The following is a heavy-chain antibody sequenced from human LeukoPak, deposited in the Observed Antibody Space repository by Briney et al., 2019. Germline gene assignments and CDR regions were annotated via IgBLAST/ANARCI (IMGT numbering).Heavy chain of an antibody. CDR2: ISVSGNT. CDR3: ARVLSSVDTADDY. Sequence: GGSLRLSCAASGFTFSSYAMSWVRQAPGKGLEWVSSISVSGNTYHADSVKGRFTISRDNAKNSLYLQMNSLRAEDTAVYYCARVLSSVDTADDYWGQGTLVTVSS. V-gene: IGHV3-23*01. D-gene: IGHD5-18*01. CDR1: GFTFSSYA. J-gene: IGHJ4*02.